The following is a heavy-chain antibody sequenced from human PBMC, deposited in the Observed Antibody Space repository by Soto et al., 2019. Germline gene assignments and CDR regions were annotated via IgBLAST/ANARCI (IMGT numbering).Heavy chain of an antibody. Sequence: PSETLSLTCAVSGGTISSSNWWSWVRQPPGKGLEWIGEIYHSGSTNYNPSLKSRVTISVDKSKNQFSLKLSSVTAADTAVYYCGRFLDSSGYYPGWYYHGRAFWGHGTTVTVS. CDR2: IYHSGST. CDR1: GGTISSSNW. V-gene: IGHV4-4*02. D-gene: IGHD3-22*01. J-gene: IGHJ6*02. CDR3: GRFLDSSGYYPGWYYHGRAF.